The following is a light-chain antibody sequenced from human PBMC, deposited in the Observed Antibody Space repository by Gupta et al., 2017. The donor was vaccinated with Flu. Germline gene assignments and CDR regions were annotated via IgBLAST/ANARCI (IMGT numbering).Light chain of an antibody. CDR2: GAS. Sequence: EIALTQSAGSLSLSPGERATLSCRARQSVSSSYLAWYQQKPGEAPRLLIYGASSRATGIPDRFRGSGSGTDFTLTISRLEPEDFAVYYCQQYGSSPRTFGQGTNVEIK. CDR3: QQYGSSPRT. CDR1: QSVSSSY. V-gene: IGKV3-20*01. J-gene: IGKJ1*01.